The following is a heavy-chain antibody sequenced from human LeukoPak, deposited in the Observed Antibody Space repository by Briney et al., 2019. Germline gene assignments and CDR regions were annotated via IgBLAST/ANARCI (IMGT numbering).Heavy chain of an antibody. Sequence: GGSLRLSCAASGFTFSSYSMNWVRQAPGKGLEWVSSISSSSTYIDFADSVKGRFTISRDNAKNSLYLQMNSLRAEDTAVYYCASSTVAGKGDWFDLWGQGTLVTVSS. CDR2: ISSSSTYI. V-gene: IGHV3-21*01. CDR1: GFTFSSYS. J-gene: IGHJ5*02. D-gene: IGHD6-19*01. CDR3: ASSTVAGKGDWFDL.